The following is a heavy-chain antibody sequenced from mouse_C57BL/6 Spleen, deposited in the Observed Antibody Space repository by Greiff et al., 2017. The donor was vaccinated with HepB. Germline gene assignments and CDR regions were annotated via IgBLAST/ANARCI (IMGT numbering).Heavy chain of an antibody. CDR3: ARSVSVTPWGGWYFDV. CDR2: INPSNGGT. CDR1: GYTFTSYW. J-gene: IGHJ1*03. V-gene: IGHV1-53*01. D-gene: IGHD2-12*01. Sequence: QVQLQQPGTELVKPGASVKLSCKASGYTFTSYWMHWVKQRPGQGLEWIGNINPSNGGTNYNEKFKSKATLTVDKSSSTAYMQLSSLTSEDSAVYYCARSVSVTPWGGWYFDVCGTGTTVTVSS.